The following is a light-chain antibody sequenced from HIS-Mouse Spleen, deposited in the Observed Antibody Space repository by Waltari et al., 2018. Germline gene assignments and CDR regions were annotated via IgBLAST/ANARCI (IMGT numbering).Light chain of an antibody. V-gene: IGKV2D-29*02. CDR1: QSLLHSDGKTY. CDR2: EVS. CDR3: MQSIQLPPYT. Sequence: DIVMTQTPLSLSVTPGQPASISCKSSQSLLHSDGKTYLYWYLQKPGQSPQLLIYEVSNRVSGVPDRFSGSGSGTDFTLKISRVEAEDVGVYYCMQSIQLPPYTFGQGTKLEIK. J-gene: IGKJ2*01.